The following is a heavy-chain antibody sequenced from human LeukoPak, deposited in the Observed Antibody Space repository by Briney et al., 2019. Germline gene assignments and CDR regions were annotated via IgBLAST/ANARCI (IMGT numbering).Heavy chain of an antibody. D-gene: IGHD3-3*01. V-gene: IGHV3-23*01. CDR3: AKDHMPLEGYDFWSGYSERDAFDI. Sequence: GGSLRLSCAASRFRFSTFPMGWVRQAPGKGLEWVSGISAGGETTFYADSVKGRFTISRDNSKNTLYLQMNSLRAEDTAVYYCAKDHMPLEGYDFWSGYSERDAFDIWGQGTMVTVSS. CDR2: ISAGGETT. J-gene: IGHJ3*02. CDR1: RFRFSTFP.